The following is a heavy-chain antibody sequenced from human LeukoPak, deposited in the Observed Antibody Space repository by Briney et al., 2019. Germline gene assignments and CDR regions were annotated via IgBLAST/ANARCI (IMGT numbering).Heavy chain of an antibody. J-gene: IGHJ3*02. CDR3: ARSYGDYGAWGAFDI. CDR2: IYYSGST. D-gene: IGHD4-17*01. V-gene: IGHV4-59*08. Sequence: PSGTLSLTCTVSGGSISSYYWSWIRQPPGKGLEWIGYIYYSGSTNYNPSLKSRVTISVDTSKNQFSLKLSSVTAADTAVYYCARSYGDYGAWGAFDIWGQGTMVTVSS. CDR1: GGSISSYY.